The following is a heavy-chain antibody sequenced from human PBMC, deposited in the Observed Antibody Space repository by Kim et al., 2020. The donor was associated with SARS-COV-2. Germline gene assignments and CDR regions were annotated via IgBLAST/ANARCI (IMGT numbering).Heavy chain of an antibody. CDR1: GFTVSNNY. CDR3: ARVGHLWFGINCFDP. Sequence: GGSLRLSCAASGFTVSNNYMSWVRQAPGKGLEWVSVICSGGSTYYADSVKGRFTISRDNSKSTLYLQMNSLRAEDTAVYYCARVGHLWFGINCFDPWGQGTLVTVSS. J-gene: IGHJ5*02. CDR2: ICSGGST. V-gene: IGHV3-53*01. D-gene: IGHD3-10*01.